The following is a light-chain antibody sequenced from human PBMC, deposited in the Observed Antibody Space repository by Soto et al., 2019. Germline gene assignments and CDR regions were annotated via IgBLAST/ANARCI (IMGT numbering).Light chain of an antibody. CDR1: EAIGSY. CDR2: AAT. Sequence: DIRMTQSPSSLSASVGDTVTITCRASEAIGSYLVWFQQEPGRGPKSLIYAATTLTPGVPSRFSGGGARTEFCLTSTGPPPEDATTYFCQQYSTYPLTFGGGTRVVI. V-gene: IGKV1-16*01. J-gene: IGKJ4*01. CDR3: QQYSTYPLT.